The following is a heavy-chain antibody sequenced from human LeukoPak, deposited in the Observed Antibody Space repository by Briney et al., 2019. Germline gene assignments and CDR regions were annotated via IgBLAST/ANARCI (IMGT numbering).Heavy chain of an antibody. J-gene: IGHJ4*02. CDR2: INAGNGNT. Sequence: ASVMVSCKASGYTFTSYATHWVRQAPGQRLEWMGWINAGNGNTKYSQKFQGRVTITRDTSASTTYMELSSLRSEDTAVYYCARGVHDILTGYYLEYWGQGTLVTVSS. V-gene: IGHV1-3*01. CDR1: GYTFTSYA. CDR3: ARGVHDILTGYYLEY. D-gene: IGHD3-9*01.